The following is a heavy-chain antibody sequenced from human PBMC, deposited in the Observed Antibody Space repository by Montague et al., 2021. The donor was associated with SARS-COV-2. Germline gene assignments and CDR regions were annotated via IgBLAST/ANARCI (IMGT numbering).Heavy chain of an antibody. CDR1: GGSITSSSYF. Sequence: SETLSLTCTVSGGSITSSSYFWGWIRQPPGKRLEWIASIHFSGSTYYNPSLKSRASISVDTSKNQFSLKLNSVTAADTAVYLCARDRRKVFSGCAIEGVYDYWGQGTLVIVSS. V-gene: IGHV4-39*07. D-gene: IGHD3-9*01. CDR2: IHFSGST. J-gene: IGHJ4*02. CDR3: ARDRRKVFSGCAIEGVYDY.